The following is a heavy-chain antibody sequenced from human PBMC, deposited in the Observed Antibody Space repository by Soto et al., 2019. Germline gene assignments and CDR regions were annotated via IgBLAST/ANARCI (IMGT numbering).Heavy chain of an antibody. CDR2: ISYDGSNT. J-gene: IGHJ4*02. CDR1: GFTFSGYG. V-gene: IGHV3-30*18. CDR3: AKVPTSIAAALTPPDY. Sequence: GGCMRLSCQASGFTFSGYGLHWVRQAPGHGVEWVAVISYDGSNTYYADSVKGRFTISRDNSKDTLYLQMNSLRAEDTAVYYCAKVPTSIAAALTPPDYWGQGTLVTVSS. D-gene: IGHD6-13*01.